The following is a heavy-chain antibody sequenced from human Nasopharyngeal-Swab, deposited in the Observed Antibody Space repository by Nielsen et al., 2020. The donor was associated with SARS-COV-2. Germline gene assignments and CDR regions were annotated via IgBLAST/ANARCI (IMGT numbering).Heavy chain of an antibody. CDR3: AGELRPNDY. CDR2: ITKNEDAT. CDR1: GFTFSNSA. Sequence: GESLKISCAASGFTFSNSAMTWVRQAPGKGLEWVSSITKNEDATYYADTVNGRFTLSSDTSNNTLDLQMNSLSDEDTAVYYCAGELRPNDYWGQGTLVTVSS. D-gene: IGHD1-1*01. J-gene: IGHJ4*02. V-gene: IGHV3-23*01.